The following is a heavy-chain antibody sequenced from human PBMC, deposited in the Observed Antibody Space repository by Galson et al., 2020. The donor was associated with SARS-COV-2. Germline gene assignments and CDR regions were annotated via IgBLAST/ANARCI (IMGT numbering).Heavy chain of an antibody. Sequence: ASVKVSCKASGYIFNNYALNWVRQAPGQGLELMAWINTNTGNPTYAQGFTGRFAFSLDTSISTAYLQISSLKAEDTAIYYCARGAGAWFGELLDYWGQGTLVTVSS. CDR1: GYIFNNYA. D-gene: IGHD3-10*01. CDR3: ARGAGAWFGELLDY. CDR2: INTNTGNP. V-gene: IGHV7-4-1*02. J-gene: IGHJ4*02.